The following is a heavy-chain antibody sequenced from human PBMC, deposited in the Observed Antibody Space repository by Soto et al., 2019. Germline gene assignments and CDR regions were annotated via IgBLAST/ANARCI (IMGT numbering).Heavy chain of an antibody. CDR1: GGTFSSYA. CDR2: IIPIFGTA. V-gene: IGHV1-69*01. J-gene: IGHJ6*02. CDR3: ARDRGATVTDYYYGMDV. D-gene: IGHD4-17*01. Sequence: QVQLVQSGAEVKKPGSSVKVSCKASGGTFSSYAISRVRQAPGQGLEWMGGIIPIFGTANYAQKFQGRVTITADESTSTAYMELSSLRSEDTAVYYCARDRGATVTDYYYGMDVWGQGTTVTVSS.